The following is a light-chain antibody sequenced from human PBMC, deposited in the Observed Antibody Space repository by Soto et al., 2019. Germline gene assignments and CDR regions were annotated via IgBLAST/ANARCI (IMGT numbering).Light chain of an antibody. CDR3: QQYGSSGT. CDR1: QSLNSN. V-gene: IGKV3-20*01. CDR2: GAS. Sequence: EVVMRQSPATLSVSPGEGATLSCRASQSLNSNLVWYQQKPGQAPRLLIYGASNRATGIPDRFSGSGSGTDFTLTISRLEPEDFAVYYCQQYGSSGTFGQGTKVDIK. J-gene: IGKJ1*01.